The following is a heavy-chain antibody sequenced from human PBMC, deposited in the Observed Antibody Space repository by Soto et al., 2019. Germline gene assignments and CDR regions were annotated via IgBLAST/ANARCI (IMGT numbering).Heavy chain of an antibody. CDR1: GFTLTNAW. V-gene: IGHV3-15*01. CDR3: PIRVG. Sequence: EVQLVESGGGLVKPGGSLRISCAASGFTLTNAWMSWVRQAPGKGLEWVGRISTKSFGDITDYAAPVKGRFTVSRDDSKNTLYLQMHSLETEGTGVYYCPIRVGGGQGTRVTVSS. D-gene: IGHD3-3*01. J-gene: IGHJ4*02. CDR2: ISTKSFGDIT.